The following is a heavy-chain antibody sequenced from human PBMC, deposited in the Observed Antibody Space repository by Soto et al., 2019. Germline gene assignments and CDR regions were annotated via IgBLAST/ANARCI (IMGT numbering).Heavy chain of an antibody. Sequence: SSDPLSLPCTVSGGSISSSSYYWAWIRQPPGKGLEWIGSIYYSGSTYYNPSLKSRVTISVDTSKNQFSLKLSSVTAADTAVYYCARVVSIVVVSDAFDIWGQGTMVTGSS. D-gene: IGHD3-22*01. CDR3: ARVVSIVVVSDAFDI. CDR2: IYYSGST. J-gene: IGHJ3*02. CDR1: GGSISSSSYY. V-gene: IGHV4-39*01.